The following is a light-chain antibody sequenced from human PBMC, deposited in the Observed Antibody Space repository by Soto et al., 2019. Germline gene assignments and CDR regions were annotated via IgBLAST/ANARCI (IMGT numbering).Light chain of an antibody. CDR3: QHFGGTTFT. J-gene: IGKJ5*01. Sequence: EIVLTQSPGTLSLSRGEGGTLSCRASQSLSSSYIAWYHQRPGQSPSHLIYGASTRATGIPDRFSGSGSGTHFTLTISRLEPGDFAVYYCQHFGGTTFTFGQGTRPEIK. V-gene: IGKV3-20*01. CDR2: GAS. CDR1: QSLSSSY.